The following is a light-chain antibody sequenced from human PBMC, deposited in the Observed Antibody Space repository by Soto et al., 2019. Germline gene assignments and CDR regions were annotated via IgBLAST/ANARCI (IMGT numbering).Light chain of an antibody. CDR2: GAF. CDR1: QSVSSNY. CDR3: QHYGRSPPSWT. V-gene: IGKV3-20*01. J-gene: IGKJ1*01. Sequence: EIVLTQSPGTLSLSAGERATLSCRASQSVSSNYLAWYQQKPGQPPRLLISGAFSRATGIPDRFIGSGSGTDFTLTISSLEPEDFAVYYCQHYGRSPPSWTFGQGTKVEIK.